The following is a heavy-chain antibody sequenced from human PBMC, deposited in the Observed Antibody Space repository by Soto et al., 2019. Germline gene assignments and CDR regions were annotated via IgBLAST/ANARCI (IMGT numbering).Heavy chain of an antibody. Sequence: QITLKESGPTLVKPTQTLTLTCTFSGFSLTTTGVAVGWIRQPPGKALEWLAMIYWDDDKRYSPSLKSRLTTTKDTSKHQVVLTLTNMDPVDTATYFCAHRAVLCSGATCYSHPFDFWGQGTLVTVSS. V-gene: IGHV2-5*02. CDR2: IYWDDDK. D-gene: IGHD2-15*01. J-gene: IGHJ4*02. CDR3: AHRAVLCSGATCYSHPFDF. CDR1: GFSLTTTGVA.